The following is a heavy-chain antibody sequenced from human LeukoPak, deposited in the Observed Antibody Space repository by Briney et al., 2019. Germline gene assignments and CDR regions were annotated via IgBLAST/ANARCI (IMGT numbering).Heavy chain of an antibody. Sequence: GGSLRLSCAASGFTFSSYVMHWVRQAPGKGLEWVSAISGSGGSTYYADSVKGRFTISRDNSKNTLYLQMNSLRAEDTAVYYCAKEGHYDIWGYYMDVWGKGTTVTVSS. D-gene: IGHD3-9*01. V-gene: IGHV3-23*01. J-gene: IGHJ6*03. CDR2: ISGSGGST. CDR1: GFTFSSYV. CDR3: AKEGHYDIWGYYMDV.